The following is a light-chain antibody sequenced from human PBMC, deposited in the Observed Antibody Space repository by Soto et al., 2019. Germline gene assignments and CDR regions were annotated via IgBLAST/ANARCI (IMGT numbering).Light chain of an antibody. CDR3: SSYTRTNTLV. Sequence: QSALTQPASVSGSPGQSITISCTGSSSDVGGYNDVSWYQQYPGKAPKLVISDVTNRPSGVSNRFSGSKSDNTAFLTISGLQAEDEADYYCSSYTRTNTLVFGGGTKLTVL. CDR2: DVT. J-gene: IGLJ2*01. CDR1: SSDVGGYND. V-gene: IGLV2-14*01.